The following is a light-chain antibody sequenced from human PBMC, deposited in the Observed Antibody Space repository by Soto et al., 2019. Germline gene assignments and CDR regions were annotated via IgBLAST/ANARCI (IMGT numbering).Light chain of an antibody. V-gene: IGLV2-14*01. CDR1: SSDVGGYNY. Sequence: QSALTQHASVSGSPGQSINISCTGTSSDVGGYNYVSWYQQHPGNAPKLMIYEVSNRPSGVSNRFSGSKSGNTASLTISGLQAEDEADYYCSSYTSSSTLYVVFGGGTKVTVL. CDR2: EVS. J-gene: IGLJ2*01. CDR3: SSYTSSSTLYVV.